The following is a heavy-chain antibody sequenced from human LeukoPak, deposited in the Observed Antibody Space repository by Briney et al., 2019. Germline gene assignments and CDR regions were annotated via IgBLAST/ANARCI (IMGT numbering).Heavy chain of an antibody. CDR1: EFSVGSNY. J-gene: IGHJ6*03. V-gene: IGHV3-66*01. CDR3: ARGGGGVATISYYYYMDV. CDR2: IYSGGST. D-gene: IGHD5-12*01. Sequence: GGSLRLSCAASEFSVGSNYMTWVRQAPGKGLEWVSLIYSGGSTYYADSVKGRFTISRDNSKNTLYLQMNSLRAEDTAVYYCARGGGGVATISYYYYMDVWGKGTTVTVSS.